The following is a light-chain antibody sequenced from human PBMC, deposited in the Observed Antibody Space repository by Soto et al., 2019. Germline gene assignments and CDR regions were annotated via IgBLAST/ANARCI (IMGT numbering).Light chain of an antibody. CDR2: GVT. J-gene: IGLJ3*02. CDR1: GSDIGAYNF. V-gene: IGLV2-8*01. CDR3: YSYAGRNIWV. Sequence: QSVLAQPPSASGSPGQSVTISCTGSGSDIGAYNFVSWYQQHPGKAPKLMIFGVTERPSGVPDRFSGSKSGNTASLTVSGLQADDEAVYYCYSYAGRNIWVFGGGTKVTLL.